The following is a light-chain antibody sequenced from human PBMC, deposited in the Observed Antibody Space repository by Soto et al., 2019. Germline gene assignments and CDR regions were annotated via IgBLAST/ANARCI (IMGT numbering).Light chain of an antibody. V-gene: IGLV2-8*01. CDR2: AVN. CDR1: SSDVGGYKY. J-gene: IGLJ1*01. CDR3: SSYTSSSTLYV. Sequence: QSVLTQPPSASGSPGQSVTISCTGTSSDVGGYKYVSWYQQYPGKAPKLMIYAVNKRPSGVPDRFSGSKSGNTASLTVSGLQAEDEADYYCSSYTSSSTLYVFGTGTKVTVL.